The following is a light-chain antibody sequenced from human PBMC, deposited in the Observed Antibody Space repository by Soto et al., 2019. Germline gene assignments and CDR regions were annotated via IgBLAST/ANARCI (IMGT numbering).Light chain of an antibody. CDR3: QQSYSMPYA. CDR2: AAS. Sequence: DIQMTQSPSSLSASVGDRVTITCRASQTTYNSLNWYQLKPGKAPKLLIYAASTLQTGVPSRFTASGSGTDFTLTISSLQPEDYATYFCQQSYSMPYAFGQGTKPEIK. V-gene: IGKV1-39*01. J-gene: IGKJ2*01. CDR1: QTTYNS.